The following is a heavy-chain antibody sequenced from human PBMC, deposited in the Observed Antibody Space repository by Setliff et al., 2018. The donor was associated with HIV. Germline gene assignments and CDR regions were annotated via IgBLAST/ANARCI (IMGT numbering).Heavy chain of an antibody. Sequence: SETLSLTCTVSGGSITSSSYYWGWIRQPPGKGLEWIGSIYYSGRSYYSPSLKSRVSLSVDTSKNQFSLKLSSVTAADTAVYYCASPASGGSSGQYHYWGQGTLVTVSS. CDR2: IYYSGRS. CDR3: ASPASGGSSGQYHY. V-gene: IGHV4-39*01. D-gene: IGHD6-19*01. J-gene: IGHJ4*02. CDR1: GGSITSSSYY.